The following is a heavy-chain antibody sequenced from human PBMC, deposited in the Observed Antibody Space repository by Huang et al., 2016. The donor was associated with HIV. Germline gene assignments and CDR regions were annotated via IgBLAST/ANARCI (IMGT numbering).Heavy chain of an antibody. CDR3: ARGPDYYDSSGREAFDI. CDR2: INHSGST. Sequence: QVQLQQWGAGLLKPSETLSLTCAVFGGSVSGYYWGWISQPPGKVLEWIGEINHSGSTNSNPSLKSRVTISVDTSKTQFPLKLNSVTAADTAVYYCARGPDYYDSSGREAFDIWGQGTMVTVSS. D-gene: IGHD3-22*01. J-gene: IGHJ3*02. CDR1: GGSVSGYY. V-gene: IGHV4-34*01.